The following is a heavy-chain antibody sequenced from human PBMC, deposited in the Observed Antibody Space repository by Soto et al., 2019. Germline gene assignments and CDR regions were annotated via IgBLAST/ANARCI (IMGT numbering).Heavy chain of an antibody. CDR2: ISGSGSNT. CDR3: ALRKTGSFFDY. J-gene: IGHJ4*02. CDR1: GYTFSTYA. V-gene: IGHV3-23*01. D-gene: IGHD1-26*01. Sequence: GGSLRLSCAASGYTFSTYAMSWVRQAPGKGLEWVSAISGSGSNTYYTDSVEGRFTISRDNFKNTLYLQMNSLRAEDTAVYYCALRKTGSFFDYWGRGTLVTASS.